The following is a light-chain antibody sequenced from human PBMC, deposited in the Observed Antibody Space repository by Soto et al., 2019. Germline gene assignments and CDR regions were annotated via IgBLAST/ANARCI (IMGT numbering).Light chain of an antibody. J-gene: IGLJ1*01. CDR2: DVS. CDR3: SSYTSSGHFV. CDR1: SSDVGGYDY. Sequence: QSALTQPASVSGSPGQSITISCTGTSSDVGGYDYVSWYQHYPGKAPKLMIHDVSNRPSGVSNRFSGSKSGDTASLTISGLQAEDKADYYCSSYTSSGHFVFGTGTKVTVL. V-gene: IGLV2-14*01.